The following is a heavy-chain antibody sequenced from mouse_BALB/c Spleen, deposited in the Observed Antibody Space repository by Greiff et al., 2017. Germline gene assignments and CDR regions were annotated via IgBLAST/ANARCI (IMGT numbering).Heavy chain of an antibody. V-gene: IGHV1-14*01. CDR2: INPYNDGT. CDR3: AREGTTATDY. J-gene: IGHJ2*01. CDR1: GYTFTSYV. Sequence: VHVKQSGPELVKPGASVKMSCKASGYTFTSYVMHWVKQKPGQGLEWIGYINPYNDGTKYNEKFKGKATLTSDKSSSTAYMELSSLTSEDSAVYYCAREGTTATDYWGQGTTLTVSS. D-gene: IGHD1-2*01.